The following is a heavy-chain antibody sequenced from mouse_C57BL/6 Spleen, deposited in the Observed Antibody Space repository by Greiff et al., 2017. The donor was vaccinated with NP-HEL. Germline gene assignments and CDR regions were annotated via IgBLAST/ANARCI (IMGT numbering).Heavy chain of an antibody. V-gene: IGHV2-2*01. CDR2: IWSGGST. J-gene: IGHJ4*01. CDR1: GFSLTSYG. CDR3: ARYYYGSRYYAMDY. D-gene: IGHD1-1*01. Sequence: VQLVESGPGLVQPSQSLSITCTVSGFSLTSYGVHWVRQSPGKGLEWLGVIWSGGSTDYNAAFISRLSISKDNSKSQVFFKMNSLQADDTAIYYCARYYYGSRYYAMDYWGQGTSVTVSS.